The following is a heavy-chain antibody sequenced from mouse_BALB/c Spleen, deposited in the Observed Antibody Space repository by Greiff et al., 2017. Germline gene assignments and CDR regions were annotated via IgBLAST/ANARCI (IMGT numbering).Heavy chain of an antibody. CDR1: GFSLTGYG. CDR3: SRDRSHTATFAMDY. Sequence: VMLVESGPGLVAPSQGLSITCTASGFSLTGYGVNWVRQPPGKGLEWMGMIWGDGSTDNNSALKSRLSISKDNSKSQVFLKMNSLQTDDTARYYCSRDRSHTATFAMDYWGQGTSVTVSS. J-gene: IGHJ4*01. V-gene: IGHV2-6-7*01. CDR2: IWGDGST. D-gene: IGHD1-2*01.